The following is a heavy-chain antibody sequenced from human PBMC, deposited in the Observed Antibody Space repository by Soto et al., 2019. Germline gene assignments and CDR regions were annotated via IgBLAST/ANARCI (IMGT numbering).Heavy chain of an antibody. Sequence: PSETLSLTCTFSGFYISSGVYYLSWIRQHPGKGLEWIGYIYYSGSTYYNPSLKSRVTISVDTSKNQFSLKLSSVTAADTAVYYCEREGGDGYNSDAFDIWGQGTMVTVSS. D-gene: IGHD5-12*01. CDR2: IYYSGST. CDR3: EREGGDGYNSDAFDI. J-gene: IGHJ3*02. V-gene: IGHV4-31*03. CDR1: GFYISSGVYY.